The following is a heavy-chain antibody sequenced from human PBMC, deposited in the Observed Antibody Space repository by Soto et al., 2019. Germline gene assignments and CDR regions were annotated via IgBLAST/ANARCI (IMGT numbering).Heavy chain of an antibody. V-gene: IGHV2-5*02. CDR3: AHRPSYCSGGSCYSGFDY. Sequence: QITLKESGPTLVKPTQTLTLTCTFSGFSLSTSGVGVGWIRQPPGKALERLALFYWDDDKRYSPSLKSRLTITKDTSKNQAVLTMTNMDPVDTATYYCAHRPSYCSGGSCYSGFDYWGQGTLVTVSS. D-gene: IGHD2-15*01. CDR2: FYWDDDK. J-gene: IGHJ4*02. CDR1: GFSLSTSGVG.